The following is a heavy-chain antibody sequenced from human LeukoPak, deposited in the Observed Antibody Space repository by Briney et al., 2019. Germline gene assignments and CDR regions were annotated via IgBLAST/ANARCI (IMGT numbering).Heavy chain of an antibody. V-gene: IGHV3-23*01. CDR3: AKDVYGDYGGLDY. Sequence: GSLRLSCAASGFTFSTYAMSWVRQAPGKGLEWVSSIRGSDGSTYYADSVKGRFAISRDISKSTLYLQMSSLRAEDTAVYYCAKDVYGDYGGLDYWGQGTLVTVSS. CDR2: IRGSDGST. D-gene: IGHD4-17*01. J-gene: IGHJ4*02. CDR1: GFTFSTYA.